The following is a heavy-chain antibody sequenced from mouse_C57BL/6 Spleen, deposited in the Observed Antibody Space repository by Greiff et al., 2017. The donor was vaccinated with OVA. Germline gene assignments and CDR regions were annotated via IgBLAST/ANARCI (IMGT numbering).Heavy chain of an antibody. CDR3: ARDPSTHYYAMDY. Sequence: EVKLMESGGGLVKPGGSLKLSCAASGFTFSSYAMSWVRQTPEKRLEWVATISDGGSYTYYPDNVKGRFTISRDNAKNNLYLQMSHLKSEDTAMYYWARDPSTHYYAMDYWGQGTSVTVSS. D-gene: IGHD2-1*01. V-gene: IGHV5-4*01. CDR1: GFTFSSYA. CDR2: ISDGGSYT. J-gene: IGHJ4*01.